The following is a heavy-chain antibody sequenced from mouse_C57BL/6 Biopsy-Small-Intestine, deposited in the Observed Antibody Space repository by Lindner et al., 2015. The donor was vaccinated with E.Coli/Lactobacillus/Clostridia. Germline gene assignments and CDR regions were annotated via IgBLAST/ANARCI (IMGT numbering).Heavy chain of an antibody. CDR2: INPNYGTT. CDR3: ARNGNYVGYFDY. J-gene: IGHJ2*01. CDR1: GYSFTDYN. D-gene: IGHD2-1*01. V-gene: IGHV1-39*01. Sequence: VQLQESGPELVKPGASVKISCKASGYSFTDYNMNWVKQSNGKSLEWIGVINPNYGTTSYNQKFKGKATLTADKSSSTAYMQLSSLTSEDSAVYFCARNGNYVGYFDYWGQGTTLTVSS.